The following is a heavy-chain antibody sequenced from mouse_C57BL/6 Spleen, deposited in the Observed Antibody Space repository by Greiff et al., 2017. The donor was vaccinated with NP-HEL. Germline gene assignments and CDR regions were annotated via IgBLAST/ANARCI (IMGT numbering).Heavy chain of an antibody. J-gene: IGHJ4*01. D-gene: IGHD1-1*01. CDR2: INYDGSST. CDR3: ARGDYGRAMDY. V-gene: IGHV5-16*01. Sequence: EVKLMESEGGLVQPGSSMKLSCTASGFTFSDYYMAWVRQVPEKGLEWVANINYDGSSTYYLDSLKSRFIISRDNAKNILYLQMSSLKSEDTATYYCARGDYGRAMDYWGQGTSVTVSS. CDR1: GFTFSDYY.